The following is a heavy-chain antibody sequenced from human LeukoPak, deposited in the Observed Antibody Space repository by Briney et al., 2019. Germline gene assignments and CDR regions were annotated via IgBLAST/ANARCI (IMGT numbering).Heavy chain of an antibody. Sequence: SETLSLTCAVNGGSFSGYYWSWIRQPPGKGLEWIGEINHSGSTNYNPSLKSRVTISVDTSKNQFSLKLSSVTAADTAVYYCARDSLGADDAFDIWGQGTMVTVSS. CDR2: INHSGST. V-gene: IGHV4-34*01. CDR3: ARDSLGADDAFDI. CDR1: GGSFSGYY. J-gene: IGHJ3*02. D-gene: IGHD1-26*01.